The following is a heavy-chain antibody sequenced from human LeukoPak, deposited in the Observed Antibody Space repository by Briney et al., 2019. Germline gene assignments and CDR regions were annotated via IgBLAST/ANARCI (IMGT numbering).Heavy chain of an antibody. J-gene: IGHJ4*02. D-gene: IGHD1-7*01. CDR2: IKQDGSEK. V-gene: IGHV3-7*01. Sequence: GGSLRLSCAVSGFIFTNYYMSWVRQALGKGLEWVANIKQDGSEKFYVDSVKGRFTISRDNAKNSLHLQMNSLRAEDTAVYYCARSSRELRGYAPWELMPPFDYWGQGTLVTVSS. CDR1: GFIFTNYY. CDR3: ARSSRELRGYAPWELMPPFDY.